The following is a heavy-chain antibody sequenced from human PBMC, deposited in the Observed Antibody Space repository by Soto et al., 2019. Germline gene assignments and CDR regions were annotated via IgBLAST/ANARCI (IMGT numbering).Heavy chain of an antibody. CDR1: GFTFSSYS. V-gene: IGHV3-21*01. J-gene: IGHJ4*02. D-gene: IGHD3-10*01. CDR3: ARDYGSGSYIPSPADY. CDR2: ISSSSSYI. Sequence: PGGSLRLSCAASGFTFSSYSMNWVRQAPGKGLEWVSSISSSSSYIYYADSVKGRFTISRDNAKNSLYLQMNSLRAEDTAVYYCARDYGSGSYIPSPADYWGQGTLVTVSS.